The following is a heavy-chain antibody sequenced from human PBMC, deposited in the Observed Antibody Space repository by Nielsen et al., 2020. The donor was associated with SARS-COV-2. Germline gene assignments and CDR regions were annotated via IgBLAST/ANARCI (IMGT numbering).Heavy chain of an antibody. D-gene: IGHD5-18*01. V-gene: IGHV4-28*01. Sequence: WIRQPPGKGLEWIGYIYYSGSTYYNPSLKSRVTISVDTSKNQFSLKLSSVTAADTAVYYCARTRPPGGYSYGYRRGRWFDPWGQGTLVTVSS. CDR3: ARTRPPGGYSYGYRRGRWFDP. J-gene: IGHJ5*02. CDR2: IYYSGST.